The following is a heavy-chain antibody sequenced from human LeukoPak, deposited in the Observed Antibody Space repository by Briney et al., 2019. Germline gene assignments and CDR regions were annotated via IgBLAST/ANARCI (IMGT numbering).Heavy chain of an antibody. V-gene: IGHV3-7*01. J-gene: IGHJ4*02. CDR2: IKQDGSEK. CDR1: GFTLSSYW. CDR3: ASLISVAGRQDY. Sequence: GGSLRLSCAASGFTLSSYWMSWVRQAPGKGLEWVANIKQDGSEKYYVDSVKGRFTISRDNAKNSLYLQMNSLRAEDTAVFYCASLISVAGRQDYWGQGTLVTVSS. D-gene: IGHD6-19*01.